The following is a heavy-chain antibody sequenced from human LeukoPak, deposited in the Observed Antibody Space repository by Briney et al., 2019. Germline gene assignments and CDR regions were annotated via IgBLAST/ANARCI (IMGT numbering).Heavy chain of an antibody. D-gene: IGHD6-19*01. V-gene: IGHV3-9*01. J-gene: IGHJ2*01. CDR2: ISWNSGSI. CDR1: GFTFDDYA. Sequence: GGSLRLSCAASGFTFDDYAMHWVRHAPGKGLEWVSGISWNSGSIGYADSVKGRFTISRDNAKNSLYLQMNSLRAEDTALYYCAKGARGWPRRNWYFDLWGRGTLVTVSS. CDR3: AKGARGWPRRNWYFDL.